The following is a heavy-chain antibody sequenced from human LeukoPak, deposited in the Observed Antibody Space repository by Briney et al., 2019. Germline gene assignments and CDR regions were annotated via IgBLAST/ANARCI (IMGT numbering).Heavy chain of an antibody. CDR3: ARHPFAAHHRVDY. CDR1: GVSISSNSYY. D-gene: IGHD6-6*01. V-gene: IGHV4-39*01. J-gene: IGHJ4*02. Sequence: SETLSLTCTVSGVSISSNSYYWGWIRQPPGKELEWVGSMSYGGSTYYNPSLKSRVTMSVDMSKNQFSLKLTSVTAADTAVYHCARHPFAAHHRVDYWGQGTLVTVSS. CDR2: MSYGGST.